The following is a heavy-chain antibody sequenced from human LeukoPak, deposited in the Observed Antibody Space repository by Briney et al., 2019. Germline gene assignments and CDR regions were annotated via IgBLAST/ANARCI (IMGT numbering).Heavy chain of an antibody. Sequence: PGGSLRLSCAASGCTFSSYWMSWVRQAPGKGLEWVANIKQDGSEKYYVDSVKGRFTISRDNAKNSLYLQMNSLRAEDTAVYYCARAHRGYYYYYGMDVWGQGTTVTVSS. CDR2: IKQDGSEK. D-gene: IGHD5-12*01. V-gene: IGHV3-7*01. CDR1: GCTFSSYW. J-gene: IGHJ6*02. CDR3: ARAHRGYYYYYGMDV.